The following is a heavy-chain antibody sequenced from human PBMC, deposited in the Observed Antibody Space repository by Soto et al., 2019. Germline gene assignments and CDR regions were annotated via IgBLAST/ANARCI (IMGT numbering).Heavy chain of an antibody. Sequence: EVQLVESGGGLVQPGRSLRLSCAASGFTFDDYAMHWVRQAPGKGLEWVSGISWNSGSIGYADFVKGRFTISRDNAKNSLYLQMNSLSADDTALYYCAKGGQLLSEGGGYWGQGTLVTVSS. D-gene: IGHD2-2*01. V-gene: IGHV3-9*01. J-gene: IGHJ4*02. CDR3: AKGGQLLSEGGGY. CDR2: ISWNSGSI. CDR1: GFTFDDYA.